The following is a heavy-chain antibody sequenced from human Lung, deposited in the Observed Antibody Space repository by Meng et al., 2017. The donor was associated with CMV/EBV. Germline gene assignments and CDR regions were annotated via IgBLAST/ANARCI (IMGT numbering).Heavy chain of an antibody. CDR2: INHSGST. J-gene: IGHJ6*02. D-gene: IGHD2-8*01. CDR1: GRSFIGYY. Sequence: TLSLTCAVYGRSFIGYYWSWIRQPPGKRLEWSGEINHSGSTNYNPSLKSRVTISVDTSKNQFSLKLSSVTAADTAVYYCARWEVARGYCTNGVCYSPRGYYYYGMDVWGQGXTVTVSS. V-gene: IGHV4-34*01. CDR3: ARWEVARGYCTNGVCYSPRGYYYYGMDV.